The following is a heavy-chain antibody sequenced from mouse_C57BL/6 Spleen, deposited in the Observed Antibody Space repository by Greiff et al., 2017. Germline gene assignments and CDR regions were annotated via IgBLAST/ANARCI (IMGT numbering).Heavy chain of an antibody. CDR2: IDPNSGGT. V-gene: IGHV1-72*01. CDR3: AKESFRGRSYWYSDV. D-gene: IGHD1-1*01. J-gene: IGHJ1*02. Sequence: QVQLQQPGAELVKPGASVKLSCKASGYTFTSYWMHWVKQRPGRGLEWIGRIDPNSGGTKYNEKFKSKATLTVDKPSSTAYMQLSSLTSEDSAVYFCAKESFRGRSYWYSDVCGAGTPVSVSS. CDR1: GYTFTSYW.